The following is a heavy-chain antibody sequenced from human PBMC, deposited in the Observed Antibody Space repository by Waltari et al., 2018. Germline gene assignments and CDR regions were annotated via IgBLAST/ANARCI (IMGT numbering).Heavy chain of an antibody. D-gene: IGHD3-10*01. CDR1: GYTFTSYY. Sequence: QVQLVQSGAEVKKPGASVKVSCKASGYTFTSYYMHWVRQAPGQGLEWMGIINPSGGSTSYAQKFQGRVTMTRDTSTSTVYMELSSLRSEDTAVYYCARGGTAPLGGDYFDYWGQGTLVTVSS. V-gene: IGHV1-46*01. CDR2: INPSGGST. J-gene: IGHJ4*02. CDR3: ARGGTAPLGGDYFDY.